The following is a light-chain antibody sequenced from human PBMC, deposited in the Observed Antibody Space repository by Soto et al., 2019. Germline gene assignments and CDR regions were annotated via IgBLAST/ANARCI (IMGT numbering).Light chain of an antibody. CDR2: GNS. CDR3: QSYDSSLSGPV. Sequence: QPVLTQPPSVSGAPGQRVTISCTGSSSNIGAGYDVHWYQQLPGTAPKLLIYGNSNRPSGVPDRFSGSKSGTSASLAITGXQAEXXADYYCQSYDSSLSGPVFGGGTKLTVL. V-gene: IGLV1-40*01. J-gene: IGLJ2*01. CDR1: SSNIGAGYD.